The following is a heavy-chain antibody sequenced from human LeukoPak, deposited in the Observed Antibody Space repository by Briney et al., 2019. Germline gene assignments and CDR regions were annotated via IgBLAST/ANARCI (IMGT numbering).Heavy chain of an antibody. Sequence: PSQTLSLTCTVSGGSISSGGYYWRRIRQHPGTGLEWIGYIYYSGSTYYNPSLKSRVTISVDTSKNQFSLKLSSVTAADTAVYYCVGEDYYYGMDVWGQGTTVTVSS. CDR2: IYYSGST. J-gene: IGHJ6*02. CDR1: GGSISSGGYY. CDR3: VGEDYYYGMDV. V-gene: IGHV4-31*03. D-gene: IGHD2-21*01.